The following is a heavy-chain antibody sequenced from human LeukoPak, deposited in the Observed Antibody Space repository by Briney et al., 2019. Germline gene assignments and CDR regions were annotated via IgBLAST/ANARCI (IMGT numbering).Heavy chain of an antibody. CDR1: GFTFSSYA. J-gene: IGHJ3*01. Sequence: PGGSLRLSCAASGFTFSSYAMSWVRQAPGKGLEWVSAISDSGGSTYYADSVKGRFTISRDNSKNTLYLQMNSLRAEDTAVYYCACTYYYGRGAFWGQGTMVTVSS. CDR2: ISDSGGST. V-gene: IGHV3-23*01. D-gene: IGHD3-10*01. CDR3: ACTYYYGRGAF.